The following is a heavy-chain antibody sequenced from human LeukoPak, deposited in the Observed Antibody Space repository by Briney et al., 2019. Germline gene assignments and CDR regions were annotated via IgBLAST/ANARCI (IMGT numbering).Heavy chain of an antibody. V-gene: IGHV4-31*03. J-gene: IGHJ5*02. Sequence: SETLSLTCTVSGGSISSGGYYWSWIRQHPGKGLEWIGYIYYSGSTYYNPSLKSRVTISVDKSKNQFSLKLSSVTAADTAVYYCARVESYYDFWSGLDPWGQGTLVTVSS. CDR2: IYYSGST. CDR1: GGSISSGGYY. D-gene: IGHD3-3*01. CDR3: ARVESYYDFWSGLDP.